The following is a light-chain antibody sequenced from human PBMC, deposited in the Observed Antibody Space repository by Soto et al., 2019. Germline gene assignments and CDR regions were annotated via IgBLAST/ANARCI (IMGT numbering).Light chain of an antibody. V-gene: IGKV1-9*01. CDR2: AAS. Sequence: DIQLTQSPSFLSASVGDRVTITCRASQGISSYLAWYQQKPGKAPKLLIYAASTLQSGVPSRFSGSGSGTEFTLTISSLQPEDFPTYYCQQLNSYPPFFGGGTKVDIK. CDR1: QGISSY. J-gene: IGKJ4*01. CDR3: QQLNSYPPF.